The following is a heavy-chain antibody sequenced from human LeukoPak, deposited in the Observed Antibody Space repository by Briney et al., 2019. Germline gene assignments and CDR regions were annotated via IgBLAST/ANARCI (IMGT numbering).Heavy chain of an antibody. CDR2: INYGGNT. D-gene: IGHD2-15*01. V-gene: IGHV4-39*01. J-gene: IGHJ4*02. CDR3: ARLWSTSCKGGSCPHQPNY. CDR1: GGSISSSAYH. Sequence: SSETLSLTCTVSGGSISSSAYHWGWIRQPPGTGLEWIGTINYGGNTYYNLSLKSRVIIFLDTSKNQFSLKLSSVTAADTAVYYCARLWSTSCKGGSCPHQPNYWGQGTRVTVPS.